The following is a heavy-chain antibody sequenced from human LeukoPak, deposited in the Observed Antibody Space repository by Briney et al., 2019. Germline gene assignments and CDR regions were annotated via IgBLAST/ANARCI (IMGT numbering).Heavy chain of an antibody. D-gene: IGHD5-18*01. Sequence: ASVKVSCKASGYTFTGYYMHWVRQAPGQGLEWMGWIDPNSGGTNYAQKFQGRVTMTRDTSISTAYMELSRLRSDDTAVYYCARDTAMVTYWFDPWGQGTLDTVSS. CDR3: ARDTAMVTYWFDP. CDR1: GYTFTGYY. V-gene: IGHV1-2*02. J-gene: IGHJ5*02. CDR2: IDPNSGGT.